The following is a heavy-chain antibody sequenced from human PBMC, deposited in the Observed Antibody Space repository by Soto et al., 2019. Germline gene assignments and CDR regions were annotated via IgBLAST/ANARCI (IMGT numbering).Heavy chain of an antibody. D-gene: IGHD2-8*01. CDR2: ISSSSSYI. Sequence: GGSLRLSCAASGFTFSSCSMNWVRQAPGKGLEWVSSISSSSSYIYYADSVKGRFTISRDNAKNSLYLQMNSLRAEDTAVYYCARTPSQHCTNGVCLDAFDIWGQGTMVTVSS. V-gene: IGHV3-21*01. CDR3: ARTPSQHCTNGVCLDAFDI. CDR1: GFTFSSCS. J-gene: IGHJ3*02.